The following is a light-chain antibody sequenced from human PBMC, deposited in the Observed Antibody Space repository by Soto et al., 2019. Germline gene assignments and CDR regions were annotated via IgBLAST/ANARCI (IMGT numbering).Light chain of an antibody. V-gene: IGLV1-44*01. Sequence: QPVLTQPPSASGTPGQRVTISCSGSSSNIGSNTVNWYQQLPGTAPKLLIYSNNQRPSGVPDRFSGSRSGTSASLAISGLQSVDEADYYCATWDDSLNGVVFGGGTKLTVL. CDR1: SSNIGSNT. CDR3: ATWDDSLNGVV. J-gene: IGLJ2*01. CDR2: SNN.